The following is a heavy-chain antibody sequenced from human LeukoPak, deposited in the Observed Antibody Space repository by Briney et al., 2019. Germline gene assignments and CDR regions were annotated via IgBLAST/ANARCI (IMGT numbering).Heavy chain of an antibody. CDR3: ARLVYYYDSSGYYYYFDY. CDR1: GGSISSYY. Sequence: SETLSLTCTVSGGSISSYYWSWIRQPPGRGLEWIGNIYYSGSTNYNPSLKSRVTISVDTSKNQFSLKLSSVTAADTAVYYCARLVYYYDSSGYYYYFDYWGKGTPVTVSS. V-gene: IGHV4-59*08. J-gene: IGHJ4*02. CDR2: IYYSGST. D-gene: IGHD3-22*01.